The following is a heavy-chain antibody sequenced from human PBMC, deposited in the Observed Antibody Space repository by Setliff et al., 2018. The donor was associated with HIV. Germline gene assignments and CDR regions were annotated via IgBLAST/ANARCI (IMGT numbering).Heavy chain of an antibody. V-gene: IGHV4-39*01. CDR1: GGFISSSSYY. CDR2: IFNDGRT. J-gene: IGHJ4*02. Sequence: PSETLSLTCTVSGGFISSSSYYWGWIRQPPGKGLGWIGSIFNDGRTYSNPSLTSRITIPTDTSTNQFSLKLSSVTAADTAVYFCARHFPSISLFFGDPGPFDRWGQGALVTVSS. D-gene: IGHD3-10*01. CDR3: ARHFPSISLFFGDPGPFDR.